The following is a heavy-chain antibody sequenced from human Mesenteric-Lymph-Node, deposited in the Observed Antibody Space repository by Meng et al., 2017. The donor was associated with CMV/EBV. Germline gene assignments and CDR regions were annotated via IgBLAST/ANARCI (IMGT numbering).Heavy chain of an antibody. V-gene: IGHV4-61*08. J-gene: IGHJ4*02. CDR2: IYGTGIT. CDR3: AKSRSSTPGIVDD. D-gene: IGHD2/OR15-2a*01. CDR1: GVSVTSGAYH. Sequence: QVPRAASGPGLVMPVANLSLTCIVLGVSVTSGAYHWSWIRPSPGKGLEWIGYIYGTGITIYNPSLKSRVTILLETSKNQFSLKLNSVTTADTAVYYCAKSRSSTPGIVDDWGQGTLVTVSS.